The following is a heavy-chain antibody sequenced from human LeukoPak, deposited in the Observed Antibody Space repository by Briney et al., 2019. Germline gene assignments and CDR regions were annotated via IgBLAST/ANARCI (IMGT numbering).Heavy chain of an antibody. V-gene: IGHV4-4*07. D-gene: IGHD2-15*01. CDR1: GGSISSYY. J-gene: IGHJ3*02. Sequence: SETLSLTCTGSGGSISSYYWSSIRQPAGKGLEWMGRSYTSGSTNYNPSRKTRVTMSVETSKIHFSLKLSSATAADTAVYYCARDTVVVVAAPGDDFDIWGQGTMVTVSS. CDR3: ARDTVVVVAAPGDDFDI. CDR2: SYTSGST.